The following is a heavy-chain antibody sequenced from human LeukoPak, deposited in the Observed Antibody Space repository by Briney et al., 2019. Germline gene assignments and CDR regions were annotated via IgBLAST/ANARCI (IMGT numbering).Heavy chain of an antibody. CDR3: ARVRYCSSTSCPRTRGHLFDY. D-gene: IGHD2-2*01. CDR2: IIPIFGTA. Sequence: SVKVSCMASGCTFSSYAISWVRQAPGQGLEWVGGIIPIFGTANYAQKFQGRVTITADKSTSTAYMELSSLRSEDTAVYYCARVRYCSSTSCPRTRGHLFDYWGQGTLVTVSS. V-gene: IGHV1-69*06. J-gene: IGHJ4*02. CDR1: GCTFSSYA.